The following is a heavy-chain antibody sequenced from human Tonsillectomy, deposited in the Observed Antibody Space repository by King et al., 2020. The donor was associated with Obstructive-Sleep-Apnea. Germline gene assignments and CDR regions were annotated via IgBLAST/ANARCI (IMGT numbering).Heavy chain of an antibody. CDR3: ARISGGGLFDY. D-gene: IGHD3-10*01. Sequence: LQLQESGPGLVKPSETLSLTCTVSTGSISNSSYYWGWIRQPLGKGLEWVGTFYYTGSTYYNPSLKIRVTISFDTSRNQFSLKLRSLTAADAAVYYCARISGGGLFDYWGQGTLVTVSS. CDR1: TGSISNSSYY. CDR2: FYYTGST. J-gene: IGHJ4*02. V-gene: IGHV4-39*07.